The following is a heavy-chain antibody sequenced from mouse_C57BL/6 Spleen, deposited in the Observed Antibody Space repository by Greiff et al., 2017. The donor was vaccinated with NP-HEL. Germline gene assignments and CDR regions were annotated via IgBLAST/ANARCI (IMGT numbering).Heavy chain of an antibody. CDR3: ARDEGSPYYAMDY. Sequence: DVMLVESGGGLVQSGRSLRLSCATSGFTFSDFYMEWVRQAPGKGLEWIAASRNKANDYTTEYSASVKGRFIVSRDTSQSILYLQMNALRAEDTAIYYCARDEGSPYYAMDYWGQGTSVTVSS. CDR2: SRNKANDYTT. J-gene: IGHJ4*01. CDR1: GFTFSDFY. V-gene: IGHV7-1*01.